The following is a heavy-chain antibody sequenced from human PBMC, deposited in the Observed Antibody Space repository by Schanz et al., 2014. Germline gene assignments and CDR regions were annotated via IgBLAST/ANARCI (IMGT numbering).Heavy chain of an antibody. Sequence: VQLMESGGGLVQPGGSLRLSCAASGFSFSTYAMHWVRQAPGKGLEWVAVILYDGSKTYYADSVKGRFTISRDNSKNTRSLQMNSLRAEDTAVYYCAREEGYGYGPGAFDIWGQGTMVTVSS. V-gene: IGHV3-30*04. J-gene: IGHJ3*02. CDR3: AREEGYGYGPGAFDI. D-gene: IGHD5-18*01. CDR1: GFSFSTYA. CDR2: ILYDGSKT.